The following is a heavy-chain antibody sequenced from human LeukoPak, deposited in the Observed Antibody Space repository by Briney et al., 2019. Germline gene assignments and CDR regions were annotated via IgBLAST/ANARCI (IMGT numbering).Heavy chain of an antibody. J-gene: IGHJ6*02. D-gene: IGHD6-13*01. Sequence: PSETLSLTCAVYGGSFSGYYWSWIRQPPGKGLEWIGEINHSGSTNYNPSLKSRVTISVDTSKNQFSLKLSSVTAADTAVYYCARGRKRQLATNHYYYYGMDVWGQGTTVTVSS. CDR3: ARGRKRQLATNHYYYYGMDV. V-gene: IGHV4-34*01. CDR1: GGSFSGYY. CDR2: INHSGST.